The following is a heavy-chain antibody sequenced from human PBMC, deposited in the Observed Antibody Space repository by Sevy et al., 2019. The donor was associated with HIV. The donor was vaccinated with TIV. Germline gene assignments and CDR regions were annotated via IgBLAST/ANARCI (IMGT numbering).Heavy chain of an antibody. CDR2: ISGTGDYK. Sequence: GGSLRLSCAASGFTFSNFAMVWVRQAPGKGLDWVSVISGTGDYKYYADSVKGRFTISRDNSKNTMFLQMDSLRADDTAIFYCAKKMGGGSGMAFLVDYWGQGTLVTVSS. J-gene: IGHJ4*02. CDR3: AKKMGGGSGMAFLVDY. CDR1: GFTFSNFA. D-gene: IGHD5-18*01. V-gene: IGHV3-23*01.